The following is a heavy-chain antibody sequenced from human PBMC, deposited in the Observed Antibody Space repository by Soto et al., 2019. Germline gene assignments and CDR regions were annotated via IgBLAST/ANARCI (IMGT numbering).Heavy chain of an antibody. V-gene: IGHV3-7*03. CDR1: GFAFSSSW. CDR2: IKEDGSEK. CDR3: TRKRFGMDV. J-gene: IGHJ6*02. Sequence: PXGSLRLSCAAAGFAFSSSWMSWVRQAPGKGLEWVANIKEDGSEKDYVDPVKGRFTITRDNAKNSLYLQMNNLRAEDTAVYFCTRKRFGMDVWGQGPTVTVSS.